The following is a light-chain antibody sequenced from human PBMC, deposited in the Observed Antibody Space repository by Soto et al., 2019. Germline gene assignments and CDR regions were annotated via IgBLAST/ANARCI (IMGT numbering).Light chain of an antibody. CDR3: QQYYSLAS. CDR1: QSVLYSSNNKNY. Sequence: DIVMTQSPDSLAVSLGERATINCKSSQSVLYSSNNKNYLAWYQQKPGQPPKLLIYWASTRESGVPDRFSGSGSGTDFTLTISSLQAEDVAVYSCQQYYSLASFGGGTKVEIK. CDR2: WAS. J-gene: IGKJ4*01. V-gene: IGKV4-1*01.